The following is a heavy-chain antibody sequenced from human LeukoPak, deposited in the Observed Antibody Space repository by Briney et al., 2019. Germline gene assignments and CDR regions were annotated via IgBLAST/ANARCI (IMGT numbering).Heavy chain of an antibody. D-gene: IGHD1-26*01. Sequence: PSETLSLTCTVSGGSISSSSYYWGWIRQPPGKGLEWIGSIYYSGSTYYNPSLKSRVTISVDTSKSQFSLKLSSVTAADTAVYYCARHGVWWEPTNEVDYWGQGTLVTVSS. V-gene: IGHV4-39*01. CDR2: IYYSGST. CDR1: GGSISSSSYY. CDR3: ARHGVWWEPTNEVDY. J-gene: IGHJ4*02.